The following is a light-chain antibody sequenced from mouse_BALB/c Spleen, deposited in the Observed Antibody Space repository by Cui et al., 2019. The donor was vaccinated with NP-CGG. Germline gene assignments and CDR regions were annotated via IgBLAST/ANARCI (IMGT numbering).Light chain of an antibody. V-gene: IGLV1*01. CDR3: ALWYSNHWV. CDR1: TGAVTTSNY. CDR2: GTN. Sequence: HALVTRESALTTSPGGTVTLTRRSRTGAVTTSNYAHWVQEKPDLLFTGLIGGTNNRAPGVPARFSGSLIGDKAARTITGAQTENVAKYICALWYSNHWVFGGGTKLTVL. J-gene: IGLJ1*01.